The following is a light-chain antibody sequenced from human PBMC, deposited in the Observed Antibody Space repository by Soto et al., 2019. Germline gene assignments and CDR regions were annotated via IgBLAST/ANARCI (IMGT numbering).Light chain of an antibody. J-gene: IGKJ1*01. CDR3: QQYNNWPAT. V-gene: IGKV3-15*01. CDR2: GAS. Sequence: EIVMTQSPATLSVSPGERVTLSCRASQSVSSNLAWYQQKPGQAPRPLIYGASTRATGIPARFSGSGSGTEFTLTISSLQSEDFEVYYCQQYNNWPATFGQGTKVDIX. CDR1: QSVSSN.